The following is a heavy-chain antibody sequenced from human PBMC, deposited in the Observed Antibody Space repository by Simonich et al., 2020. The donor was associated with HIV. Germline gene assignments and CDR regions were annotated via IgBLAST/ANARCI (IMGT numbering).Heavy chain of an antibody. D-gene: IGHD6-6*01. CDR3: AKDRYSSSSGSFDY. J-gene: IGHJ4*02. Sequence: EVQLVESGGGLVQPGRSLRLSCASSGFTFDDFVMHWVRQAPGNGMGCVTCISVKSGSKGYADSGKGRFTISRDNAKNSLYLQMNSLRAEDMALYYCAKDRYSSSSGSFDYWGQGTLVTVSS. CDR1: GFTFDDFV. V-gene: IGHV3-9*03. CDR2: ISVKSGSK.